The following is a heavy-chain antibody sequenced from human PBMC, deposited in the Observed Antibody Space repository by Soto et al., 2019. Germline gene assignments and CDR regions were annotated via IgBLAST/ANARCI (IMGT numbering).Heavy chain of an antibody. CDR1: GASVNSYS. CDR3: AKDREEGYNFYYGMDV. Sequence: QVHLQESGPGLVKPSETLSLTCSVSGASVNSYSWSWIRQSAGKGLEWIGRIYTSASTNYSPSFKGRVTLSVYTSGNQVFLKLTSVAAADTAIYYCAKDREEGYNFYYGMDVWGQGATVTVSS. D-gene: IGHD5-12*01. CDR2: IYTSAST. J-gene: IGHJ6*02. V-gene: IGHV4-4*07.